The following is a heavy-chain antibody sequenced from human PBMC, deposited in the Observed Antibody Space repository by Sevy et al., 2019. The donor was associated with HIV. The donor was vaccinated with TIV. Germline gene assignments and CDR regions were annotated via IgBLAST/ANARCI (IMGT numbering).Heavy chain of an antibody. D-gene: IGHD6-19*01. CDR3: ARPTAVAGFDY. J-gene: IGHJ4*02. CDR2: ISSSSSYI. Sequence: GESLKISCAASGFTFSSYSMNWVRQAPGKGLEWVSSISSSSSYIYYADSVKGRFTISRDNAKNSLYLQMNSLRAEDTAVYYCARPTAVAGFDYWGQGTLVTVSS. V-gene: IGHV3-21*01. CDR1: GFTFSSYS.